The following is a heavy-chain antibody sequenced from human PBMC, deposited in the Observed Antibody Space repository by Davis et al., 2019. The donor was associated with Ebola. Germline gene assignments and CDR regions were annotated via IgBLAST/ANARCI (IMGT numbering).Heavy chain of an antibody. V-gene: IGHV4-39*07. CDR3: AGDYYDSSGYYGSLDY. CDR2: IYYSGGT. D-gene: IGHD3-22*01. J-gene: IGHJ4*02. CDR1: GASISSSRYY. Sequence: SETLSLTCTVSGASISSSRYYWGWIRQPPGKGLEWIGSIYYSGGTYYNPSLKSRVTISVDTSKNQFSLKLSSVTAADTAVYYCAGDYYDSSGYYGSLDYWGQGTLVTVSS.